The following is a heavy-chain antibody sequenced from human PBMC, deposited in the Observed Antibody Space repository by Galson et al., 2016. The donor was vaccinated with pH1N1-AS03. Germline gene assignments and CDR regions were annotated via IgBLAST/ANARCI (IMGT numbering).Heavy chain of an antibody. CDR2: VYRSGST. CDR1: GGSVSDNNW. V-gene: IGHV4-4*02. Sequence: ETLSLTCAVSGGSVSDNNWWSWVRQPPGKGLEWIGEVYRSGSTNYNPSLKSRVTISLDKSKNQLSLRLTAVTAADTAVYYCASVYWSVPTPGTYGAFDIWGRGTMVTVSS. CDR3: ASVYWSVPTPGTYGAFDI. J-gene: IGHJ3*02. D-gene: IGHD3-3*01.